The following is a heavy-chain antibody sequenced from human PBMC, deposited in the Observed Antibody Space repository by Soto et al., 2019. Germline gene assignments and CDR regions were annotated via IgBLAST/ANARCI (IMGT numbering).Heavy chain of an antibody. CDR1: GFTFDVYA. CDR2: ISWNSGSI. D-gene: IGHD6-13*01. V-gene: IGHV3-9*01. CDR3: AKDIEAGPYGMDV. Sequence: EVQLVESGGGLVQPGRSLRLSCAASGFTFDVYAMHWVRQAPGKGLEWVSGISWNSGSIGYADSVKGRFTISRDNAKNSLYLQMNSLRAEATALYYCAKDIEAGPYGMDVWGQGTTVTVSS. J-gene: IGHJ6*02.